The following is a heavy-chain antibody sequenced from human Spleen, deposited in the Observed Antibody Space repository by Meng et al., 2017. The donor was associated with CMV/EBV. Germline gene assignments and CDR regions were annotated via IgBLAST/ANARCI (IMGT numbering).Heavy chain of an antibody. CDR1: GGTFSSYA. V-gene: IGHV1-69*05. J-gene: IGHJ4*02. Sequence: SVKVSCKASGGTFSSYAISWVRQAPGQGLEWMGGIIPTFGTANYAQKFQGRVTITTDESTSTAYMELSSLRSEDTAVYYCAIITIFGVVNPPGVDYWGQGTLVTVSS. CDR2: IIPTFGTA. CDR3: AIITIFGVVNPPGVDY. D-gene: IGHD3-3*01.